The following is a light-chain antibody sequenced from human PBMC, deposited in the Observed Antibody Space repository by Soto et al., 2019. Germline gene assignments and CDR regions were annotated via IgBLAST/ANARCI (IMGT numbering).Light chain of an antibody. V-gene: IGLV4-60*02. CDR3: ETWDTNTRV. Sequence: QTVVTQSSSASASLGSSVKLTCTLSSGHSSYIIAWHQQQPGKAPRYLMNLEGSGAYNKGSGVPDRFSGSSSGADRYLTISNLQFEDEADYYCETWDTNTRVFGGGTQLTVL. CDR2: LEGSGAY. CDR1: SGHSSYI. J-gene: IGLJ2*01.